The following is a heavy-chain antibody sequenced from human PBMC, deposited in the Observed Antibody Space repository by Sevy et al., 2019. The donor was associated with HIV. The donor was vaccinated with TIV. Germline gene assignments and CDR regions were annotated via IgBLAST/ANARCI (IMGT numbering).Heavy chain of an antibody. CDR1: GFTFSDYY. CDR3: ARVRPGDAFDI. Sequence: GGSLTLSCAASGFTFSDYYMSWIRHAPGKGLEWVSYISSSGSTIYYADSVKGRFTISRDNAKNSLYLQMNSLRAEDMAVYYCARVRPGDAFDIWGQGTMVTVSS. D-gene: IGHD3-16*01. J-gene: IGHJ3*02. V-gene: IGHV3-11*01. CDR2: ISSSGSTI.